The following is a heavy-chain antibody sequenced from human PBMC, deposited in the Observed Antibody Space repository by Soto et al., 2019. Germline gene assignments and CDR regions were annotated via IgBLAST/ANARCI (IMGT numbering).Heavy chain of an antibody. CDR3: ARKAGEERPADRWWGMDV. D-gene: IGHD2-2*01. Sequence: QVQLVQSGAEVKKPGSSVKVSCKASGGTFSSYAISWVRQAPGQGLEWMGGIIPIFGTANYAQKFQGRVTITADESTSTAYMELSSLRSEDTAVYYCARKAGEERPADRWWGMDVWGQGTTVTVSS. CDR1: GGTFSSYA. CDR2: IIPIFGTA. J-gene: IGHJ6*02. V-gene: IGHV1-69*01.